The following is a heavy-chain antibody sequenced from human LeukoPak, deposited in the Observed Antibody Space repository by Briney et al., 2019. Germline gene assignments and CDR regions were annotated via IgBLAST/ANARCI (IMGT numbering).Heavy chain of an antibody. CDR1: GGSFSGYY. V-gene: IGHV4-34*01. D-gene: IGHD3-22*01. Sequence: SETLSLTCAVYGGSFSGYYWSWIRQPPGKGLEWIGEINHSGSTNYNPSLKSRVTISVDTSKNLFSLKLSSVTAADTAVYYCARGDYYDSSGYPVYWGQGTLVTVSS. J-gene: IGHJ4*02. CDR2: INHSGST. CDR3: ARGDYYDSSGYPVY.